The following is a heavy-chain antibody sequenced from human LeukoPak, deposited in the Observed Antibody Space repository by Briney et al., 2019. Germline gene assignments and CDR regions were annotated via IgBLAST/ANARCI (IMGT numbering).Heavy chain of an antibody. J-gene: IGHJ4*02. CDR2: IYSGGRT. CDR3: ARGGSGSYRFDY. Sequence: GGSLRLSCAASGYNVNNNYMSWVRQAPGKGLEWVSVIYSGGRTYYSDSVKGRLTISRDNSENTLYLQMNSLRAEDTAVYYCARGGSGSYRFDYWGQGTLVTVSS. V-gene: IGHV3-53*01. D-gene: IGHD1-26*01. CDR1: GYNVNNNY.